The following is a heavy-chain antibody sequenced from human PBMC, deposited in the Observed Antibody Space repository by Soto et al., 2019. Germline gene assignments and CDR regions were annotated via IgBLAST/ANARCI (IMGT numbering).Heavy chain of an antibody. J-gene: IGHJ4*02. V-gene: IGHV4-59*01. Sequence: QVQLQESGPGQVKPSETLSLTCTISGGSISVYYWSWIRQPPGQALEWIGYIYDSGSPYYNPSLRSRVIISADTSKNQISLKLTSATAADTAGYYCARGVGSSPPRYWGRGTLVTVSS. D-gene: IGHD1-26*01. CDR1: GGSISVYY. CDR2: IYDSGSP. CDR3: ARGVGSSPPRY.